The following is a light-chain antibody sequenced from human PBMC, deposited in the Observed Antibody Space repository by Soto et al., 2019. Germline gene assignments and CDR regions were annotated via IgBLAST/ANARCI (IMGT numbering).Light chain of an antibody. CDR1: QNVLYSSNNKNY. CDR2: WAS. J-gene: IGKJ4*01. V-gene: IGKV4-1*01. CDR3: QQYYSTPFT. Sequence: DIVMTQSPDSLAVSLGETATINCKSSQNVLYSSNNKNYLAWYQQKPGQPPKLLIYWASTRESGVPDRFSGSGSGTDFTLTISSLQAEDVAVYYCQQYYSTPFTFGGGTMVEIK.